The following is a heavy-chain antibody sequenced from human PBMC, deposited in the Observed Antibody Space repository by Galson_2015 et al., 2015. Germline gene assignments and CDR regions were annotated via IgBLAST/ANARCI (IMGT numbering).Heavy chain of an antibody. CDR1: GFTFSNYG. D-gene: IGHD6-6*01. J-gene: IGHJ6*03. V-gene: IGHV3-48*02. Sequence: SLRLSCAASGFTFSNYGIHWVRQAPGKGLEWVSYISSSSSTIYYADSVKGRFTISRDNAKNSLYLQMNSLRDKDTAVYYCARTRIAARPLYYYYMDVWGKGTTVTVS. CDR3: ARTRIAARPLYYYYMDV. CDR2: ISSSSSTI.